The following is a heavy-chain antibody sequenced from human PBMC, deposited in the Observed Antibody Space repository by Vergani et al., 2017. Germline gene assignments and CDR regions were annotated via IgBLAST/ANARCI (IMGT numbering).Heavy chain of an antibody. J-gene: IGHJ4*02. V-gene: IGHV4-38-2*01. CDR3: ARKSTRGGTFDY. Sequence: QVQLQESGPGLVKPSGTLSLTCAVSGYSISSGYYWGWIRQPPGKGLEWIGSIYHSGSTYYNPSLKSRVTISVDTSKNQFSLKLSSVTAADTAVYYCARKSTRGGTFDYWGQGTLVTVSS. CDR1: GYSISSGYY. D-gene: IGHD1-26*01. CDR2: IYHSGST.